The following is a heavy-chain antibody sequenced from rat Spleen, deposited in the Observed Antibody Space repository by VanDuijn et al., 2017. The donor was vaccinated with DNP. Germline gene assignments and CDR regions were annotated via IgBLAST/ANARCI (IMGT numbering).Heavy chain of an antibody. V-gene: IGHV5-22*01. CDR2: IDYDGGNT. Sequence: EVQLVESGGGLVQPGRSLKLSCAASGFTFSDHYMAWVRQTPTKGLEWVTYIDYDGGNTYYRDSVKGRFAISRDNAKSTLYLQMNSLRSEDTAIYYCARNNYYAMDAWGQGTSVTVSS. D-gene: IGHD1-10*01. J-gene: IGHJ4*01. CDR3: ARNNYYAMDA. CDR1: GFTFSDHY.